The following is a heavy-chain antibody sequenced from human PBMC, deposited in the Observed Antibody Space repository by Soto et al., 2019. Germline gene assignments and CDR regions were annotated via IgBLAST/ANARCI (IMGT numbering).Heavy chain of an antibody. CDR1: GDSISSGGYS. V-gene: IGHV4-30-2*01. Sequence: QLQLQESGSGLVKPSHTLSLTCAVSGDSISSGGYSWNWIRQPPGKGLEWIGYIYHSGGTDYNPSLKSRVTITVDSSNNQFSLKLSSVTAADTAVYYCARDSRSGYYLDYWGQGTLVTVSS. CDR2: IYHSGGT. D-gene: IGHD3-22*01. CDR3: ARDSRSGYYLDY. J-gene: IGHJ4*02.